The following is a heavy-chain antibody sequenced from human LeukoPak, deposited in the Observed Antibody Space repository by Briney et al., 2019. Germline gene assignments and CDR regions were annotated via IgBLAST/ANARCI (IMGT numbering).Heavy chain of an antibody. V-gene: IGHV4-61*02. Sequence: SETLSLTCTVSGGSISSGSYYWSWIRQPAGKGLEWIGRIYTSGSTNYNPSLKSRVTISVDTSKNQFSLKLSSVTAADAAVYYCARGRNYYDSSGYSHGFDYWGQGTLVTVSS. CDR1: GGSISSGSYY. CDR3: ARGRNYYDSSGYSHGFDY. CDR2: IYTSGST. D-gene: IGHD3-22*01. J-gene: IGHJ4*02.